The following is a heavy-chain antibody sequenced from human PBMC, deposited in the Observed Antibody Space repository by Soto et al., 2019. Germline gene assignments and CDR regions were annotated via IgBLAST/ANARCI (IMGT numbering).Heavy chain of an antibody. V-gene: IGHV1-18*01. D-gene: IGHD2-8*01. J-gene: IGHJ6*03. CDR1: GYTFTSYV. CDR3: ARGRGVYNKGDYYYYMDV. Sequence: QVQLVQSGAEVKKPGASVKVSCKASGYTFTSYVISWVRQAPGQGLEGMGGISAYNGNTNYAQKLQGRVTMTTDTSTSTAYMELRSLRSDDTAVYYCARGRGVYNKGDYYYYMDVWGKGTTVTVSS. CDR2: ISAYNGNT.